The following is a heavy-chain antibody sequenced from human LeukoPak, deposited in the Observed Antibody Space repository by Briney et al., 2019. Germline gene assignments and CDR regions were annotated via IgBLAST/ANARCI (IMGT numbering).Heavy chain of an antibody. Sequence: HWASVKVSCKASGYTFTSYGISWVRQAPGQGLEWMGWISAYNGNTKYAQKLQGRVTMTTDTSTSTAYMELRSLRSDDTAIYYCARDSFTMVRGLSPDYWGQGTLVTVSS. CDR1: GYTFTSYG. V-gene: IGHV1-18*01. J-gene: IGHJ4*02. CDR3: ARDSFTMVRGLSPDY. D-gene: IGHD3-10*01. CDR2: ISAYNGNT.